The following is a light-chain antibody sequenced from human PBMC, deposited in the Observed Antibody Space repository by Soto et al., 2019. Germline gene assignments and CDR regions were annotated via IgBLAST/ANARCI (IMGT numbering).Light chain of an antibody. CDR2: DVN. CDR3: CSYAGNKTVV. V-gene: IGLV2-11*01. CDR1: SSDVGGYNY. Sequence: QSALTQPRSVSGSPGQSVTISCTGTSSDVGGYNYVSWYQQHPGKAPKLIIHDVNKRPSGVPERFSGSKSGNTASLTISGLKAEDGAIYYCCSYAGNKTVVFGGGTQLPVL. J-gene: IGLJ3*02.